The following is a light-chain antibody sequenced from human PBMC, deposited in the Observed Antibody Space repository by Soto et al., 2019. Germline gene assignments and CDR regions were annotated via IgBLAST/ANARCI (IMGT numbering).Light chain of an antibody. CDR1: QRVSSN. J-gene: IGKJ3*01. Sequence: EIVMTQSPATLSVSPGERATLSCRASQRVSSNLAWYQQKPGQAPRLLIYGASTRATGIPASFSGSGSGTEFTRTIRSLQSEDFAVYYCQQYNNWPPFTFGPGTKVDIK. CDR3: QQYNNWPPFT. CDR2: GAS. V-gene: IGKV3-15*01.